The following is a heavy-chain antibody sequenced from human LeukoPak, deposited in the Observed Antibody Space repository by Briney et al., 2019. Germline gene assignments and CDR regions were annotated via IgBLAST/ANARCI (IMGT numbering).Heavy chain of an antibody. J-gene: IGHJ4*02. CDR1: GFTFSSYS. V-gene: IGHV3-48*01. CDR3: ARAAEAGYGIFDY. D-gene: IGHD6-13*01. Sequence: GGSLRLSCAASGFTFSSYSMNWVRQAPGKGLEWVSYISSSSSTIYYADSVKGRFTISRDNAKNSLYLQMNSLRAEDTAVYYCARAAEAGYGIFDYWGQGTLVTVSS. CDR2: ISSSSSTI.